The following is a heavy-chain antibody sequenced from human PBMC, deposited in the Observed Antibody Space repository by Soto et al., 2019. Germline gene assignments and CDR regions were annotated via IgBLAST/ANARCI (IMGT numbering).Heavy chain of an antibody. Sequence: QVQLVQSGAEVKKPGASVKVSCKASGYTFTSYAMHWMRQAPGQRLEWMGWTNAGNGNTKYSQKFQGRVTITRDTAASRPDLGLSCLRSEYTAVYYCANALGLYYLDYWGQRTLVTVSS. CDR3: ANALGLYYLDY. CDR1: GYTFTSYA. J-gene: IGHJ4*02. V-gene: IGHV1-3*01. D-gene: IGHD3-16*01. CDR2: TNAGNGNT.